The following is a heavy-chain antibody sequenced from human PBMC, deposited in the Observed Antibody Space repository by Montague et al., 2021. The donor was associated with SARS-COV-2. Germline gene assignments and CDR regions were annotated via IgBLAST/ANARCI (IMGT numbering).Heavy chain of an antibody. CDR1: GFIFDNYG. CDR2: INWNGDST. J-gene: IGHJ4*02. D-gene: IGHD6-6*01. Sequence: SLRLSCAASGFIFDNYGMSWVRRVPGKGLEWVSNINWNGDSTGYADSVKGRFTISRDNAKNSLSLQMNSLRAEDTALYYCARDRYSISPYFDYWGQGIPVTVSS. CDR3: ARDRYSISPYFDY. V-gene: IGHV3-20*04.